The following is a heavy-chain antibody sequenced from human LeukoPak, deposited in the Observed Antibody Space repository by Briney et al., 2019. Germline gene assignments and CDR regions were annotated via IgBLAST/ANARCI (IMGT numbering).Heavy chain of an antibody. D-gene: IGHD6-13*01. CDR3: ARDSIAAAGRSGYYYYYMDV. CDR1: GGTFSSYA. V-gene: IGHV1-69*13. Sequence: ASVKVSCKASGGTFSSYAISWVRQAPGQGLEWMGGIIPIFGTANYAQKFQGRVTITADESTSTAYMELSSLRSEDTAVYYCARDSIAAAGRSGYYYYYMDVWGKGTTVTVSS. CDR2: IIPIFGTA. J-gene: IGHJ6*03.